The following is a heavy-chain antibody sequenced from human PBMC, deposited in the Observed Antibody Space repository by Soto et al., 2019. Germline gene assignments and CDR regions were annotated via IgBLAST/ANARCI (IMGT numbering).Heavy chain of an antibody. D-gene: IGHD4-17*01. V-gene: IGHV3-30-3*01. Sequence: GGSLRLSCAASGFTFSSYAMHWVRQAPGKGLEWVAVISYDGSNKYYADSVKGRFTISRDNSKNTLYLQMNSLRAEDTAVYYCAKGSYADFLDYWGRGTLVTVSS. CDR1: GFTFSSYA. J-gene: IGHJ4*02. CDR2: ISYDGSNK. CDR3: AKGSYADFLDY.